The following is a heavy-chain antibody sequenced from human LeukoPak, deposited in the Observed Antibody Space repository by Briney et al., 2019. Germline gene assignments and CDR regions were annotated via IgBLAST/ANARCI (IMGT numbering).Heavy chain of an antibody. Sequence: SETLSLTCTVSGGSISSSNYYWGWIRQPPGKGLEWIGSIYYSGSTFYNPSLKSRVTISLDTSKNQFSLKLSSVTAADTAVYYCASRISRYCSSTCCSDVWGKGTTVTISS. CDR3: ASRISRYCSSTCCSDV. J-gene: IGHJ6*04. V-gene: IGHV4-39*07. CDR1: GGSISSSNYY. D-gene: IGHD2-2*01. CDR2: IYYSGST.